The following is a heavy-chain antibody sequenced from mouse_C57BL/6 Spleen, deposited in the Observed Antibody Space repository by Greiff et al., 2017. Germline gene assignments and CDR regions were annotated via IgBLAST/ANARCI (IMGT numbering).Heavy chain of an antibody. Sequence: EVKVEESGGGLVKPGGSLKLSCAASGFTFSSYTMSWVRQTPEKRLEWVATISGGGGNTYYPDSVKGRFTISRDNAKNTLYLQRSSLRSEDTALYYCAREGTYYFDYWGQGTTLTVSS. D-gene: IGHD3-1*01. V-gene: IGHV5-9*01. CDR3: AREGTYYFDY. J-gene: IGHJ2*01. CDR2: ISGGGGNT. CDR1: GFTFSSYT.